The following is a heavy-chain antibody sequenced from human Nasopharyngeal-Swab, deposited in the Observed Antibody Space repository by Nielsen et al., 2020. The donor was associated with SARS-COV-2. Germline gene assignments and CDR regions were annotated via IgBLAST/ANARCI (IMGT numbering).Heavy chain of an antibody. CDR2: IIPIFGTT. CDR1: GGSFSTNG. CDR3: AREQSRYCSSTSCFYQY. D-gene: IGHD2-2*01. Sequence: SVQVSCKASGGSFSTNGISWVRQAPAQGLEWMGGIIPIFGTTNYAQKFQGRFTITADDSTSTAYMELSSLRSEDTAVYYCAREQSRYCSSTSCFYQYWGQGTVVTVSS. J-gene: IGHJ1*01. V-gene: IGHV1-69*13.